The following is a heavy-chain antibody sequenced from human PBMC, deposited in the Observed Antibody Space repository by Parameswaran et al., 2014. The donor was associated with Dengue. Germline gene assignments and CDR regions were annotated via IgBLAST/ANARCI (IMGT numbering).Heavy chain of an antibody. Sequence: VRQMPGKGLEWVAVISYDGSNKYYADSVKGRFTISRDNSKNTLYLQMNSLRAEDTAVYYCARILGGYSYGRFDYWGQGTLVTVSS. CDR3: ARILGGYSYGRFDY. V-gene: IGHV3-30*04. D-gene: IGHD5-18*01. CDR2: ISYDGSNK. J-gene: IGHJ4*02.